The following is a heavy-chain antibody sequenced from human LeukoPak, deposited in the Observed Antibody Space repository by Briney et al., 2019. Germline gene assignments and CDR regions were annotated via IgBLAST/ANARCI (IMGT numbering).Heavy chain of an antibody. D-gene: IGHD2-15*01. CDR1: GFTFSNYG. CDR2: ISYDESDK. V-gene: IGHV3-30*18. CDR3: AKGVVAATNAAYYGMDV. Sequence: GRSLRLSCAASGFTFSNYGMHWVRQAPGKGLEWVAVISYDESDKYYADSVKGRFTISRDNSKNTLYLQMNSMRPEDTAVYYCAKGVVAATNAAYYGMDVWGQGTTVTVSS. J-gene: IGHJ6*02.